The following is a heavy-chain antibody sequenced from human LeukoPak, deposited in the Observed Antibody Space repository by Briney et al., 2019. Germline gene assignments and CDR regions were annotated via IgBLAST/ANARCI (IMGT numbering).Heavy chain of an antibody. CDR2: ISSSSSYI. J-gene: IGHJ5*02. Sequence: GGSLRLSCAASGFTFSSYSMNWVRQAPGKELEWVSSISSSSSYIYYADSVKGRFTISRDNAKNSLYLQMNSLRAEDTAVYYCARDHCSSTSCYTGPNWFDPWGQGTLVTVSS. CDR1: GFTFSSYS. D-gene: IGHD2-2*02. V-gene: IGHV3-21*01. CDR3: ARDHCSSTSCYTGPNWFDP.